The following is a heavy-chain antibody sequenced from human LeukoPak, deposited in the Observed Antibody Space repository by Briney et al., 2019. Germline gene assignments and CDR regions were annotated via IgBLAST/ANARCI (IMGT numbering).Heavy chain of an antibody. V-gene: IGHV4-59*12. CDR1: GGSISSYY. Sequence: PSETLSLTCTVSGGSISSYYWSWIRQPPGKGLEWIGYIYSSGSTNYNSSLKSRVTISVDTSKNQFSLKLSSVTAADTAVYYCARRGPIAVASYYFDYWGQGTLVTVSS. D-gene: IGHD6-19*01. CDR2: IYSSGST. J-gene: IGHJ4*02. CDR3: ARRGPIAVASYYFDY.